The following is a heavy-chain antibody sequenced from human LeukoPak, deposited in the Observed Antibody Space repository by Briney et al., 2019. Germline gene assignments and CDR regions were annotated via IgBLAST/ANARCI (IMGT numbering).Heavy chain of an antibody. D-gene: IGHD3-9*01. Sequence: SETLSLTCTVSGASMSEYYWSWIRQPPGKGLEWIGYIYYTGSTNYNPSLKSRVTMSVDTSKNQISLKLSSVTAADSAVYYCVRRVRYFGQNDYWGQGTLVTVSS. J-gene: IGHJ4*02. V-gene: IGHV4-59*08. CDR3: VRRVRYFGQNDY. CDR2: IYYTGST. CDR1: GASMSEYY.